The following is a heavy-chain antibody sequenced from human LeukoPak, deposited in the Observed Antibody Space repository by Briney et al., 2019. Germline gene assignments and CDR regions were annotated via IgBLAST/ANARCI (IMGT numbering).Heavy chain of an antibody. CDR1: GFTFSSYW. V-gene: IGHV3-7*01. CDR3: ARVHGAYPFDY. D-gene: IGHD4/OR15-4a*01. Sequence: GGSLRLSCAASGFTFSSYWMSWVRQAPGKGLEWVANIKQDGSEKYYVDSVKGRFTISRDNAKKPLYLQMNSLRAEDTAVYYCARVHGAYPFDYWGQGTLVTVSS. J-gene: IGHJ4*02. CDR2: IKQDGSEK.